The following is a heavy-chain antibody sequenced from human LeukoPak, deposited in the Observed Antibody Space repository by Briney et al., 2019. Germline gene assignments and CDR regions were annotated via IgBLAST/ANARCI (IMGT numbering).Heavy chain of an antibody. Sequence: PGRSLRLSCAASGFTFDDYAMHWVRQAPGKGLEWVSGISWNSGSIGYADSVKGRFTISRDNAKNSLYLQMNSLRAEDTAVYYCAKDGRFGELFLYYFDYWGQGTLVTVSS. J-gene: IGHJ4*02. D-gene: IGHD3-10*01. CDR3: AKDGRFGELFLYYFDY. CDR2: ISWNSGSI. CDR1: GFTFDDYA. V-gene: IGHV3-9*01.